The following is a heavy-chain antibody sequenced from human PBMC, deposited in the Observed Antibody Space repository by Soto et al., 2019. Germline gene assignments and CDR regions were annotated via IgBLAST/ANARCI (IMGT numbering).Heavy chain of an antibody. Sequence: PGGSLRLSCAASGFTFSSYAMSWVRQAPGKGLEWVSAISGSGGTTYYADSVKGRFTISRDNSKNTLYLQMNSLRAEDTAVYYCAVGYNSGWYPFDYWGQGTLVTVSS. V-gene: IGHV3-23*01. CDR3: AVGYNSGWYPFDY. J-gene: IGHJ4*02. D-gene: IGHD6-19*01. CDR2: ISGSGGTT. CDR1: GFTFSSYA.